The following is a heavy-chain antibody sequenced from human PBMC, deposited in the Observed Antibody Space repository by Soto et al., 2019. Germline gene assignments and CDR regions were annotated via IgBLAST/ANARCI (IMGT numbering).Heavy chain of an antibody. V-gene: IGHV3-23*01. CDR3: AKDRNHYGSGSYFDY. CDR1: GFAFNIYA. Sequence: EVQLLESGGGLVQPGGSLRVSCAASGFAFNIYAMSWVRQAPGKGLEWVSVISGSADSTNYADSVKGRFTISRDNSKNTVYLQMNILRVEDTAVYYCAKDRNHYGSGSYFDYWGQGNLVTVSS. D-gene: IGHD3-10*01. J-gene: IGHJ4*02. CDR2: ISGSADST.